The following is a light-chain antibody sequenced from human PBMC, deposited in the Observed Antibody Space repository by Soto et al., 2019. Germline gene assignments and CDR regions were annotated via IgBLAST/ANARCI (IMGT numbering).Light chain of an antibody. CDR1: LRVSLY. Sequence: VVLTQSPATLSLSPGERATLSCRASLRVSLYLDWYQQKPGQAPRPVIYDAFNRATGIPARFSGSGSGTDFTLTISSLEPEDFAVSYSQQRQYWPPITFGQGTRLEI. J-gene: IGKJ5*01. CDR2: DAF. CDR3: QQRQYWPPIT. V-gene: IGKV3-11*01.